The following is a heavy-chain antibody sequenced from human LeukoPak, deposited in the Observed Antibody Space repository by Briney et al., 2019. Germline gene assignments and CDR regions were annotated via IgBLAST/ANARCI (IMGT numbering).Heavy chain of an antibody. CDR3: ATETIGRHYDY. CDR1: GFTFGSCG. Sequence: GGSLRLSCAASGFTFGSCGFNWVRQAPGKGLEWVSSIGPTGTDRYYADSVRGRFTISRDNAKNSMYLQMDSLRDEDTAVYYCATETIGRHYDYWGQGTLLTVSS. V-gene: IGHV3-21*01. J-gene: IGHJ4*02. CDR2: IGPTGTDR. D-gene: IGHD1-14*01.